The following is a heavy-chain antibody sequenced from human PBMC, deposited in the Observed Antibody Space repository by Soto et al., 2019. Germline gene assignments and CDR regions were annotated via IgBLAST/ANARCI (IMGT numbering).Heavy chain of an antibody. CDR1: GGTFSSYA. J-gene: IGHJ4*02. CDR3: ASSEHIVVVTAIHTNFDY. D-gene: IGHD2-21*02. V-gene: IGHV1-69*01. CDR2: IIPIFGTA. Sequence: ASVKVSCKGSGGTFSSYASSWVRQAPGQGPEWMGGIIPIFGTANYAQKFQGRVTITADESTSTAYMELSSLRSEDTAVYYCASSEHIVVVTAIHTNFDYWGQGTLVTVSS.